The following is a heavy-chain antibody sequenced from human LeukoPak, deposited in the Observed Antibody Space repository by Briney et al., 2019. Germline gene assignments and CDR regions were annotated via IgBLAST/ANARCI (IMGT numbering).Heavy chain of an antibody. V-gene: IGHV4-4*02. CDR1: GGSISSSNW. CDR3: ARDEITPRQILRLGELQENWFDP. D-gene: IGHD3-10*01. CDR2: IYHSGST. Sequence: PSETLSLTCAVSGGSISSSNWWSWVRQPPGKGLEWIGEIYHSGSTNYNPSLKSRVTISVDKSKNQFSLKLSSVTAADTAVYYCARDEITPRQILRLGELQENWFDPWGQGTLVTVSS. J-gene: IGHJ5*02.